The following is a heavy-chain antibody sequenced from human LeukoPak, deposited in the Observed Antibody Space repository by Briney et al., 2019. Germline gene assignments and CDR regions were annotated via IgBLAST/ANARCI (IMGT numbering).Heavy chain of an antibody. V-gene: IGHV1-2*02. CDR2: MNANSGGT. Sequence: ASEKVSCKASGYTFTGNHMHWVRQGPGQGFEWMGWMNANSGGTNYAQKFQSRVIMTRDTSISTAYMELSRLGSDDTAVYYCARGGSTDSIHSCGGNCYFLDYWGQGTLVTVSS. CDR1: GYTFTGNH. D-gene: IGHD2-21*02. J-gene: IGHJ4*02. CDR3: ARGGSTDSIHSCGGNCYFLDY.